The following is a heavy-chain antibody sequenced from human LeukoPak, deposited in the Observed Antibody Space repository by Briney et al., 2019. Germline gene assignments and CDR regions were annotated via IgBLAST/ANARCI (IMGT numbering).Heavy chain of an antibody. Sequence: SETLSLTCTVSGVSINSHYLNWIRQPPGKGLEWIGRIYTSGSTNYNPSLKSRVTMSVDTSKNQFSLKLSSVTAADTAVYYCARANYDSSGYSSWGQGTLVTVSS. J-gene: IGHJ4*02. CDR1: GVSINSHY. D-gene: IGHD3-22*01. CDR3: ARANYDSSGYSS. V-gene: IGHV4-4*07. CDR2: IYTSGST.